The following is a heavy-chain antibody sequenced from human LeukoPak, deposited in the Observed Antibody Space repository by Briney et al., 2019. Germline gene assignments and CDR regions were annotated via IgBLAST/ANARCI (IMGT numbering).Heavy chain of an antibody. V-gene: IGHV1-69*05. D-gene: IGHD1-1*01. CDR2: IIPIFGTA. CDR3: ARGRDGNWNDADYFDY. Sequence: ASVKVSCKXSGGTFSSYAISWVRQAPGQGLEWMGRIIPIFGTANYAQKFQGRVTITTDESTSTAYMELSSLRSEDTAVYYCARGRDGNWNDADYFDYWGQGTLVTVSS. CDR1: GGTFSSYA. J-gene: IGHJ4*02.